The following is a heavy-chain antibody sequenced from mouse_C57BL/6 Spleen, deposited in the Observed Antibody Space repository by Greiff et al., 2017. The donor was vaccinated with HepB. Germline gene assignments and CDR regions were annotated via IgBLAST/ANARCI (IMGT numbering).Heavy chain of an antibody. CDR3: ASGYGSRGRLPWFAY. CDR1: GYTFTSYW. V-gene: IGHV1-50*01. CDR2: IDPSDSYT. D-gene: IGHD1-1*01. Sequence: QVQLQQSGAELVKPGASVKLSCKASGYTFTSYWMQWVKQRPGQGLEWIGEIDPSDSYTNYNQKFKGKATLTVDTSSSTAYMQLSSLTSEDSAVYYCASGYGSRGRLPWFAYWGQGTLVTVSA. J-gene: IGHJ3*01.